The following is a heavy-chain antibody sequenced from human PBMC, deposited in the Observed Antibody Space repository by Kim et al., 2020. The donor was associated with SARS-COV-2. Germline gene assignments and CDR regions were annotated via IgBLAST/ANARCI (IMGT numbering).Heavy chain of an antibody. CDR2: IDPSASYT. CDR3: ARQPYDNSGIMAY. J-gene: IGHJ4*02. D-gene: IGHD3-22*01. CDR1: GYSFTSYW. Sequence: GESLKISCKGSGYSFTSYWISWVRQMPGKGLEWMGRIDPSASYTNYSPSFQGHVTISADKSISTAYLQWSSLKASDTAMYYCARQPYDNSGIMAYWGQGTLVTVSS. V-gene: IGHV5-10-1*01.